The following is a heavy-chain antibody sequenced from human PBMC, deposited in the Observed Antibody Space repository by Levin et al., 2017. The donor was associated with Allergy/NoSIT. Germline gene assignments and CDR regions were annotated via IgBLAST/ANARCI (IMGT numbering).Heavy chain of an antibody. J-gene: IGHJ4*02. CDR1: GFTFSSYA. CDR2: ITNSGGAT. V-gene: IGHV3-23*01. Sequence: GGSLRLSCAASGFTFSSYAMNWVRQAPGKGLQWVSAITNSGGATYYADSVKGRFTISRDNSKNTLYLQMNSLRAEDTAVYYCATVGGAGTTPRYDYWGQGALVTVSS. CDR3: ATVGGAGTTPRYDY. D-gene: IGHD1-7*01.